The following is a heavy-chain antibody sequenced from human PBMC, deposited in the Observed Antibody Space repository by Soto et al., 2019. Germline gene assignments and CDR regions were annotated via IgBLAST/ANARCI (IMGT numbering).Heavy chain of an antibody. CDR2: INHSGST. V-gene: IGHV4-34*01. Sequence: QVQLQQWGAGLLKPSETLSLTCAVYGGSFSGYYWSWIRQPPGKGLEWIGEINHSGSTNYNPSLKSRVTISVDTSKNQFSLKLSSVTAADTAVYYCARGTGARGSYRVPKLFDYWGQGTLVTVSS. CDR3: ARGTGARGSYRVPKLFDY. D-gene: IGHD3-16*02. J-gene: IGHJ4*02. CDR1: GGSFSGYY.